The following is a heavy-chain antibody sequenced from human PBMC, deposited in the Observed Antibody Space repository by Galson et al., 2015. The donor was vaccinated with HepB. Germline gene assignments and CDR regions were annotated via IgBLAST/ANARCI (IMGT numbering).Heavy chain of an antibody. V-gene: IGHV1-69*04. J-gene: IGHJ4*02. Sequence: SVKVSCKASGGTFSSYTVSWVRQAPGQGLEWMGRIIPILGIANYAQKFQGRVTITADKSTSTAYMELSSLRSEDTAVYYCARDYAFGGYCSGGSCYSGGYWGQGTLVTVSS. CDR2: IIPILGIA. CDR1: GGTFSSYT. D-gene: IGHD2-15*01. CDR3: ARDYAFGGYCSGGSCYSGGY.